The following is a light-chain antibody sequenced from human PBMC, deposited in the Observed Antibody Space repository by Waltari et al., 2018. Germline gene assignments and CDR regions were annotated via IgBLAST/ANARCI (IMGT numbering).Light chain of an antibody. CDR3: QQYYSTPHT. J-gene: IGKJ3*01. Sequence: DIQMTQSPSSLSASVGDRVTITCRASQDMSTSLAWYQQKPGKVPKLLLSTSSTLESGVPSRFSGSGSVTEFTLTISSLQPGDFATYYCQQYYSTPHTFGPGTKVDIK. V-gene: IGKV1-NL1*01. CDR1: QDMSTS. CDR2: TSS.